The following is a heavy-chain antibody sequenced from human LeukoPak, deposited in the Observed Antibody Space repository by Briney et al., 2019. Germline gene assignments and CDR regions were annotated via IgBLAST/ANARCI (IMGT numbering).Heavy chain of an antibody. V-gene: IGHV3-9*01. CDR2: ISWDSGNI. D-gene: IGHD3-22*01. CDR3: AKSYDRSGWHTAGFFDY. Sequence: GGSLRLSCAASGFTFDDYVMHWVRQTPGKGLEWVSVISWDSGNIDYADSVKGRFTITRDNAKNSLYLHMNILRAEDTALYYCAKSYDRSGWHTAGFFDYRGQGTLVTVSS. CDR1: GFTFDDYV. J-gene: IGHJ4*02.